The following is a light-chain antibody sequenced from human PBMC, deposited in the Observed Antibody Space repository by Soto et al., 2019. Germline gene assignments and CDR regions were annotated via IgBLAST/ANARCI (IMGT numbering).Light chain of an antibody. CDR2: GAS. CDR3: QQYSNSPLT. V-gene: IGKV3-20*01. CDR1: QSVSSSY. J-gene: IGKJ4*01. Sequence: PGERVTLSCRASQSVSSSYLTWYQQKPGQAPRLLIYGASTRATGIPARFSGSGSGTDFTLTISSLQPEDFAVYYCQQYSNSPLTFGGGTKVDNK.